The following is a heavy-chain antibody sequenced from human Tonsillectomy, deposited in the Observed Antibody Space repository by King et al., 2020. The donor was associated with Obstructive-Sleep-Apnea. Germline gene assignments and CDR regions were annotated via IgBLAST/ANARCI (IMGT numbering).Heavy chain of an antibody. D-gene: IGHD2-2*01. CDR1: GFIFCSHS. V-gene: IGHV3-21*01. CDR3: ARDLKDCSTTSCYVTFEDGMDV. Sequence: VQLVESGGGLVKPGGSLRLSCAASGFIFCSHSMNWVRQAPGKGLEWVAFISGTCHYIYLSYSVKGRFTISRDKAKKPVYLQMDSLRAEDTAVYYCARDLKDCSTTSCYVTFEDGMDVWGQGTTVTVSS. J-gene: IGHJ6*02. CDR2: ISGTCHYI.